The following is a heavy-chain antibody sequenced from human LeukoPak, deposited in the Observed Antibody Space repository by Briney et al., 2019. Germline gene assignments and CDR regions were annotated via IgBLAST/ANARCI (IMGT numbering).Heavy chain of an antibody. CDR3: ARAKGYSGYDTFDY. D-gene: IGHD5-12*01. CDR2: INAGNGNT. J-gene: IGHJ4*02. Sequence: GASVKVSCKASGYTFTSYAMHWVRQAPGQRLEWMGWINAGNGNTKYSQKFQGRVTITRDTSASTAYMELSSLRPEDTAVYYCARAKGYSGYDTFDYWGQGTLVTVSS. V-gene: IGHV1-3*01. CDR1: GYTFTSYA.